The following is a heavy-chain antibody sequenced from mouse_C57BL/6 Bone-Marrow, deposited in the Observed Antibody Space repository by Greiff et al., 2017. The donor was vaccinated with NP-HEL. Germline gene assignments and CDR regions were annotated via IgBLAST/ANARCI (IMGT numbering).Heavy chain of an antibody. D-gene: IGHD2-4*01. J-gene: IGHJ4*01. CDR3: ARATYDDYDGAMDF. V-gene: IGHV1-26*01. CDR1: GYTFTDYY. Sequence: VQLQQSGPELVKPGDSVKISCTASGYTFTDYYMNWVKQSHGKSLEWIGDINPNNGGNSYNKKFKGKATLTVDKASSTAYMELRSLTAEDSAVYYCARATYDDYDGAMDFWGQGTSVTVSS. CDR2: INPNNGGN.